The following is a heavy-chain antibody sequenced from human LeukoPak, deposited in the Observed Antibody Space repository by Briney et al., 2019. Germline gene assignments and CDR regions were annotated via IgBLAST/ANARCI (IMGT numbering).Heavy chain of an antibody. V-gene: IGHV4-59*08. D-gene: IGHD6-13*01. J-gene: IGHJ4*02. CDR2: ISYSGST. CDR1: GGSINGYY. CDR3: ARHGSSYSFDC. Sequence: SETLSLTCTVSGGSINGYYRSWIRQPPEKGLEWIDYISYSGSTNYNPSLKSRVTMSVDTSKNQFSLRLSSVTAADTAVYYCARHGSSYSFDCWGQGTLVTVSS.